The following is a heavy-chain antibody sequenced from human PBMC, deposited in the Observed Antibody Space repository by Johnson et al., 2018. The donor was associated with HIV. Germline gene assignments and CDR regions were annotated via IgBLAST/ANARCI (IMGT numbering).Heavy chain of an antibody. CDR3: ARGLTGEQVDI. J-gene: IGHJ3*02. CDR1: GFTFSSYA. CDR2: ISSSGSTI. Sequence: VQLVESGGGVVQPGRSLRLSCAASGFTFSSYAMHWVRQAPGKGLEWVSYISSSGSTIYYADPVKGRFTISRDNAKNSLYLQMNSLRAEDTAVYYCARGLTGEQVDIWGQGTMVTVSS. V-gene: IGHV3-48*04. D-gene: IGHD3-16*01.